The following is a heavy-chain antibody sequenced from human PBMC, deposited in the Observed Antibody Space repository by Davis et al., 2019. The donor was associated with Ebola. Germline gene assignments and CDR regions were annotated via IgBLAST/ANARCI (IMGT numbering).Heavy chain of an antibody. Sequence: SETLSLTCTVSGGSVSSGSYYWSWIRQPPGKGLEWIGYIYYSGSTNYNPSLKSRVTISVDTSKNQFSLKLSSVTAADTAVYYCARGGDFGVDNWFDPWGQGTLVTVSS. J-gene: IGHJ5*02. CDR1: GGSVSSGSYY. V-gene: IGHV4-61*01. CDR3: ARGGDFGVDNWFDP. CDR2: IYYSGST. D-gene: IGHD3-3*01.